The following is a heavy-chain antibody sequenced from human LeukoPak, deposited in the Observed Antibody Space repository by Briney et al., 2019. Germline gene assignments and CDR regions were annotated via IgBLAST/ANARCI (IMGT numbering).Heavy chain of an antibody. J-gene: IGHJ6*02. D-gene: IGHD3-3*01. CDR3: AKGKRFLEPGRYYYYYGMDV. CDR2: ISYDGSNK. Sequence: GGSLRLSCAASGFTFSSYGMHWVRQAPGKGLEGVAVISYDGSNKYYADSVKGRFTISRDNSKNTLYLQMNSLRAEDTAVYYCAKGKRFLEPGRYYYYYGMDVWGQGTTVTVSS. CDR1: GFTFSSYG. V-gene: IGHV3-30*18.